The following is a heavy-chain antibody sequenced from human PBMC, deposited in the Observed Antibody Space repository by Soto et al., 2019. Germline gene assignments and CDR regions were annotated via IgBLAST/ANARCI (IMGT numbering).Heavy chain of an antibody. Sequence: KPSETLSLTCTVSGGSVNSYYWNWIRQPPGKGLEWIGYIYYSGSTNYNPSLKSRVTTSVDTSKNQFSLNLSSVTAADTAVYYCARVRHDSSGYYFDYWGQGTLVTVSS. V-gene: IGHV4-59*02. CDR1: GGSVNSYY. CDR3: ARVRHDSSGYYFDY. D-gene: IGHD3-22*01. J-gene: IGHJ4*02. CDR2: IYYSGST.